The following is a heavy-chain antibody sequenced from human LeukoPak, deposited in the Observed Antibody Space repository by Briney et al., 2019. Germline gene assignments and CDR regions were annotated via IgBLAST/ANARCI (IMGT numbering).Heavy chain of an antibody. CDR3: ARDVNNYFNY. CDR1: GFAFGSEA. V-gene: IGHV3-23*01. J-gene: IGHJ4*02. Sequence: SGGSLRLSCAVSGFAFGSEAMSWVRQSPARGLEWVASTSPGGGTTYYADSVKGRFTISRDDSKNTLYVQMNSLRTEDTAFYYCARDVNNYFNYWGLGTLVTVSS. CDR2: TSPGGGTT.